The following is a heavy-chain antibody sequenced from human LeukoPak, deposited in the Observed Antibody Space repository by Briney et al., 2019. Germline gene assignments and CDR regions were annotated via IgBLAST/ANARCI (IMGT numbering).Heavy chain of an antibody. CDR2: ISSSGSTI. V-gene: IGHV3-11*01. J-gene: IGHJ4*02. D-gene: IGHD3-9*01. Sequence: PGGSLRLSCAASGFTSSDYYMSWIRQAPGKGLEWVSYISSSGSTIYYAGSVKGRFTISRDNAKNSLYLQMNSLRAEDTAVYYCAKDRDPYYDILNWGQGTLVTVSS. CDR3: AKDRDPYYDILN. CDR1: GFTSSDYY.